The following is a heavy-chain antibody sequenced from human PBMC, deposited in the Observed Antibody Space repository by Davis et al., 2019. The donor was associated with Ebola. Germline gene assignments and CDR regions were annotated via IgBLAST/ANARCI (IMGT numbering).Heavy chain of an antibody. J-gene: IGHJ6*04. CDR1: GGSISSGGYS. V-gene: IGHV4-30-4*07. CDR3: ARRRIVGATTLYYYYGMDV. Sequence: SETLSLTCTVSGGSISSGGYSWSWIRQPPGKGLEWIGYIYYSGNTYYNPSLKSRVTISVDTSKNQFSLKLSSVTAADTAVYYCARRRIVGATTLYYYYGMDVWGKGTTVTVSS. D-gene: IGHD1-26*01. CDR2: IYYSGNT.